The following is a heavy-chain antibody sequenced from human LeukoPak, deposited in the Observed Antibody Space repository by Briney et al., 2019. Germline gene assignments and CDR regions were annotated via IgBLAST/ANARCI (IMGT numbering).Heavy chain of an antibody. V-gene: IGHV4-59*01. CDR1: GGSISSFY. CDR2: IWKSATT. Sequence: KPSETLSLTCTVSGGSISSFYWSWIRQSPGKGLEWIGYIWKSATTNYNPSLKSRVTISVDTSNNQFSLKVNSVTAADTAVYYCARGTFSGSYSGYFDCWGQGTLVTVSS. J-gene: IGHJ4*02. CDR3: ARGTFSGSYSGYFDC. D-gene: IGHD1-26*01.